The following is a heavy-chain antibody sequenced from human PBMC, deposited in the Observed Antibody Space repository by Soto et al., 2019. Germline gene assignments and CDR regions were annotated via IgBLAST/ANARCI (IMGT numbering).Heavy chain of an antibody. V-gene: IGHV5-51*01. Sequence: GESLKISCKGSGYSFTSYWIGWVRQVPGKGLEWMGIIYTGDSDTRYSPSFQGQVTISADKSISTAYLQWSSLKASDTAIYYCAIRGPSQWLNFWGQGTLVTLAS. D-gene: IGHD6-19*01. CDR3: AIRGPSQWLNF. CDR2: IYTGDSDT. CDR1: GYSFTSYW. J-gene: IGHJ4*02.